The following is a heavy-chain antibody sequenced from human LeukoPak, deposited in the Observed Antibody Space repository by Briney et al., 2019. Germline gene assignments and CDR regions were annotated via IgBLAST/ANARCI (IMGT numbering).Heavy chain of an antibody. V-gene: IGHV4-31*03. CDR2: IYYSGST. CDR3: ARAAGGYSNYPDY. Sequence: SETLSLTCTVSGGSISSGGYYWSWVRQHPGKGLEWIGYIYYSGSTYYNPSLKSRVTISVDTSKNQFSLKLSSVTAADTAVYYCARAAGGYSNYPDYWGQGTLVTVSS. CDR1: GGSISSGGYY. J-gene: IGHJ4*02. D-gene: IGHD4-11*01.